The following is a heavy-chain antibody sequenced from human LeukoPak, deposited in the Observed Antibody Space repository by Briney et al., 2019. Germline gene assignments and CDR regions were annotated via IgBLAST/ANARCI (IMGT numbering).Heavy chain of an antibody. D-gene: IGHD1-26*01. J-gene: IGHJ6*03. Sequence: SETLSLTCAVSGGSISSGGYSWSWIRQPPGKGLEWIGYIYYSGSTYYNPSLKSRVTISVDTSKNQFSLKLSSVTAADTAVYYCARGPRLGATSYYYYYMDVWGKGTTVTVSS. CDR3: ARGPRLGATSYYYYYMDV. CDR2: IYYSGST. CDR1: GGSISSGGYS. V-gene: IGHV4-30-4*07.